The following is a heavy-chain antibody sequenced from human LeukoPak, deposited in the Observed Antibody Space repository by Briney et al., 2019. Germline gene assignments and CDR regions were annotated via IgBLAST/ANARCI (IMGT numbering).Heavy chain of an antibody. J-gene: IGHJ4*02. D-gene: IGHD1-1*01. CDR3: ARKMRGTEDY. CDR1: KFTFSSYG. CDR2: INPISGVT. Sequence: PGGSLRLSCAASKFTFSSYGMHWVRQAPGQGLEWMGWINPISGVTKYAQKFQGRVTMTRDTSISTAYMELTSLTSDDTAVYYCARKMRGTEDYWGQGTLVTVSS. V-gene: IGHV1-2*02.